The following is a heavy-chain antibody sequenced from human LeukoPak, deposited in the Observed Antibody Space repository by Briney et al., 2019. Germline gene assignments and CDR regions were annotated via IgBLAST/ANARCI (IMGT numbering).Heavy chain of an antibody. V-gene: IGHV3-30-3*01. CDR2: ISYDGSIK. J-gene: IGHJ2*01. D-gene: IGHD3-22*01. CDR1: GFPFSSYS. CDR3: ARDLGRSGIGVAIYWYFDL. Sequence: GGSLRLSCAASGFPFSSYSIHWVRQAPGKGLEGVAVISYDGSIKYYADSVKGRFTISRDNSKNTLLLQLNSLKAEDTAVYYCARDLGRSGIGVAIYWYFDLWGRGALVTVSS.